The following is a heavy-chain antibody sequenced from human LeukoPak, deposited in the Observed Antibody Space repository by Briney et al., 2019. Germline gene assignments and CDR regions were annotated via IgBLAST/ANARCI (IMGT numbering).Heavy chain of an antibody. V-gene: IGHV1-46*01. CDR1: GYTFTSYY. J-gene: IGHJ6*02. CDR3: AREPDSSGWRDYYYYGMDV. CDR2: INPSRGST. Sequence: ASVKASCKASGYTFTSYYMHWVRQAPGQGLEWMGIINPSRGSTSYAQKCQGRVTMTRDTSTSTVYMELSSLRSEDTAVYYCAREPDSSGWRDYYYYGMDVWGQGTTVTVSS. D-gene: IGHD6-19*01.